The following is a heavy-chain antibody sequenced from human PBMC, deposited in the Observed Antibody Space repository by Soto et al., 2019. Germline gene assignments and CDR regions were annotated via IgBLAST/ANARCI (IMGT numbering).Heavy chain of an antibody. D-gene: IGHD3-9*01. CDR1: GGTFSSYA. Sequence: GASVKVSSKASGGTFSSYAISWVRQAPGQGLEWMGGIIPIFGTANYAQKFQGRVTITADESTSTAYMELSSLRSEDTAVYYCARDPLRYFDWLSPSPWGQGTLVTVSS. CDR3: ARDPLRYFDWLSPSP. CDR2: IIPIFGTA. J-gene: IGHJ5*02. V-gene: IGHV1-69*13.